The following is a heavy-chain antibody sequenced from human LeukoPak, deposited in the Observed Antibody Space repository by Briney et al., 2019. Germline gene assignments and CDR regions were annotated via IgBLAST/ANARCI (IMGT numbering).Heavy chain of an antibody. CDR2: ISYDGSNK. Sequence: GGSLRLSCAASGFTFSSYGMHWVRQAPGKGLEWVAVISYDGSNKYYADSAKGRFTISRDNSKNTLYLQMNSLRAEDTAVYYCAKVELRWVGTDYYFDYWGQGTLVTVSS. CDR1: GFTFSSYG. J-gene: IGHJ4*02. CDR3: AKVELRWVGTDYYFDY. D-gene: IGHD3-10*01. V-gene: IGHV3-30*18.